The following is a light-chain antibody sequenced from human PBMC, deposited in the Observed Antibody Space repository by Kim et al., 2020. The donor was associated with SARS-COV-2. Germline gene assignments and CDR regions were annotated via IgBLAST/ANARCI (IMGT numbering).Light chain of an antibody. CDR3: QVWDSSSDHWV. Sequence: QGKPARITCGGNNSGSKSVNWYKQKPGQAPVMVSYYNSDRPSGIPERFSGSNSGNTASLTISRVDAGDEADYYCQVWDSSSDHWVYGGGTQLSV. CDR2: YNS. J-gene: IGLJ3*02. CDR1: NSGSKS. V-gene: IGLV3-21*04.